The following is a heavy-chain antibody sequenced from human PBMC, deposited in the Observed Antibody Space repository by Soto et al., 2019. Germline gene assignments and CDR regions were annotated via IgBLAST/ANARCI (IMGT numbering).Heavy chain of an antibody. Sequence: QVQLQQWVAGLVKPSETLSLSCAVYGQSFSGHSWAWIRQPPGKGLEWIGEINESGSTYYNPSLKSRVTISTDTSKNQFSLKLSSVSAADTAAYFCARGSGIVALPGELEDVKYDYWGQGTLVNVSS. CDR2: INESGST. CDR1: GQSFSGHS. J-gene: IGHJ4*02. V-gene: IGHV4-34*01. D-gene: IGHD1-1*01. CDR3: ARGSGIVALPGELEDVKYDY.